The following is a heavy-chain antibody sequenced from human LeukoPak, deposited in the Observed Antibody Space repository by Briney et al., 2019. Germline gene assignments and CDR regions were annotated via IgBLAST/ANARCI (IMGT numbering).Heavy chain of an antibody. CDR3: ARDLSEYDAFDI. J-gene: IGHJ3*02. CDR2: IYYSGST. D-gene: IGHD6-6*01. CDR1: GGSISSGGYY. V-gene: IGHV4-31*03. Sequence: PSETLSLTCTISGGSISSGGYYWSWIRQHPGKGLGWIGYIYYSGSTYYNPSLKSRVTISVDTSKNQFSLNLSSVTAADTAVYYCARDLSEYDAFDIWGQGTMVTVSS.